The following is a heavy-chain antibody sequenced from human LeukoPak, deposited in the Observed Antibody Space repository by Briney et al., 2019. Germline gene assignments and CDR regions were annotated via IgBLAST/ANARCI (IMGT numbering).Heavy chain of an antibody. Sequence: SETLSLTCTVSGGPISSGGYYWSWLRQHPGKGLEWIGYIHYSGNTYYNPSLKSRVTISVDTSKNQFSLKLSSVAAADTAVYHCASEYCSSTRCGVNSWGQGTLVTVSS. J-gene: IGHJ4*02. CDR2: IHYSGNT. D-gene: IGHD2-2*01. V-gene: IGHV4-31*03. CDR3: ASEYCSSTRCGVNS. CDR1: GGPISSGGYY.